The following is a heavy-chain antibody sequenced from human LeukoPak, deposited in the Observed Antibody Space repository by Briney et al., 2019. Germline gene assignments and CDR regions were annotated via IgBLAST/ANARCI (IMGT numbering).Heavy chain of an antibody. CDR1: GFTFSSFA. J-gene: IGHJ4*02. V-gene: IGHV3-23*01. CDR2: ISGSGEST. D-gene: IGHD3-16*02. Sequence: GGSLRLYCAASGFTFSSFAMSWVRQAPGKGLEWVSSISGSGESTYYADYVKGRFTVSRDNSKNTVNLQLNSLRAEDTAVYYCAKDAIGQYRPYYFDCWGQGTLVTVSS. CDR3: AKDAIGQYRPYYFDC.